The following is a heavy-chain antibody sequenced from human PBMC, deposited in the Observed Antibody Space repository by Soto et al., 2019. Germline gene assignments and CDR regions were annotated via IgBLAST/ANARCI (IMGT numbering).Heavy chain of an antibody. D-gene: IGHD5-18*01. J-gene: IGHJ4*02. Sequence: SETVSLTFDVYGGWFSGYYWSWIRQSPGKGLEWIGQIKHSGGTNYNPLLKSRVTISVDTSKNQFSLKLSSVTAADTAVYYCARRYGSCFDYWGQGT. CDR3: ARRYGSCFDY. CDR1: GGWFSGYY. CDR2: IKHSGGT. V-gene: IGHV4-34*01.